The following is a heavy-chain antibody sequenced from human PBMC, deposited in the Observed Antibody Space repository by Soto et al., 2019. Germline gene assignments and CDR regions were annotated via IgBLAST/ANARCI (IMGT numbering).Heavy chain of an antibody. V-gene: IGHV2-5*02. CDR3: SRPSFVFGTYYNDY. CDR2: IYWDDDK. CDR1: GFSLTTAGVD. Sequence: QITLKESGPTLVIPTQTLTLTCTFSGFSLTTAGVDVGWIRQPPGKTLEWLALIYWDDDKRYSPSLKSRRTITRDTYKSQVVLTMTNMDPVDTATYYCSRPSFVFGTYYNDYWGQGTLVTVSS. D-gene: IGHD3-10*01. J-gene: IGHJ4*02.